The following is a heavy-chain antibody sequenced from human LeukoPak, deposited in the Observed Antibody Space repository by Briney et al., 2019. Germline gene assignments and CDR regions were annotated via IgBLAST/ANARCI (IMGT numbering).Heavy chain of an antibody. J-gene: IGHJ5*02. CDR3: ARDLAWGSGDLGTYYYNWLDA. D-gene: IGHD3-10*01. V-gene: IGHV1-18*04. Sequence: ASVKVSCKASGYTFTSYYMHWVRQAPGQGLEWMGWINSHNLKTIYAKKFQGRVTLTTDTSTNTAYMEMTTLTSDDTAVYYCARDLAWGSGDLGTYYYNWLDAWGQGTLVSVSS. CDR1: GYTFTSYY. CDR2: INSHNLKT.